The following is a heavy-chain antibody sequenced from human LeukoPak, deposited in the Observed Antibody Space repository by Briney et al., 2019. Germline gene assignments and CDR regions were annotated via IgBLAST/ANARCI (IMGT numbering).Heavy chain of an antibody. CDR1: GFTSSNYA. Sequence: GGSLRLSCAASGFTSSNYAMHWVRQAPGKGLEWVAVISYDETNKDYADSVEGRFTISRDNSKNTLYLQMNSLRVEDTAMYYCARDNNGDYWGQGTLVTVSS. J-gene: IGHJ4*02. V-gene: IGHV3-30-3*01. CDR2: ISYDETNK. CDR3: ARDNNGDY. D-gene: IGHD1/OR15-1a*01.